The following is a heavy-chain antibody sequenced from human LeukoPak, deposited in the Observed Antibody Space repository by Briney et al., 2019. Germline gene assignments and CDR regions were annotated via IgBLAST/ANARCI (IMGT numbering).Heavy chain of an antibody. CDR3: ARGIAADYFDY. Sequence: GSLRLSCAASGFRFSNFAMSWVRQAPGKGLEWVANIKQDGSEKYYVDSVKGRFTISRDNAKNSLYLQMNSLRAEDTAVYYCARGIAADYFDYWGQGTLVTVSS. D-gene: IGHD6-6*01. CDR1: GFRFSNFA. J-gene: IGHJ4*02. V-gene: IGHV3-7*01. CDR2: IKQDGSEK.